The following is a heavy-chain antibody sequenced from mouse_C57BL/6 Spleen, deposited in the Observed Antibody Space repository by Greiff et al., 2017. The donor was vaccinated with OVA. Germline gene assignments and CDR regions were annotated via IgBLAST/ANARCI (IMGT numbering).Heavy chain of an antibody. CDR1: GYTFTSYW. V-gene: IGHV1-55*01. CDR2: IYPGSGST. CDR3: AIESRGGTLPSY. Sequence: QVQLQQPGAELVKPGASVKMSCKASGYTFTSYWITWVKQRPGQGLEWIGDIYPGSGSTNYNEKFKSKATLTVDTSSSTAYMQLSSLTSEDSAVYYCAIESRGGTLPSYWGQGTLVTVSA. J-gene: IGHJ3*01. D-gene: IGHD4-1*01.